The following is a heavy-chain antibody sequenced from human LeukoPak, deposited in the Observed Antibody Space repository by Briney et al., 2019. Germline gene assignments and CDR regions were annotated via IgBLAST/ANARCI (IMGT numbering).Heavy chain of an antibody. CDR1: GYTFTSYD. CDR2: MNPNSGNT. J-gene: IGHJ4*02. CDR3: ARDVGYCSSTSCSGQFD. Sequence: ASVKVSCEASGYTFTSYDINWVRQATGQGLEWMGWMNPNSGNTGYAQKFQGRVTMTRNTSISTAYMELSSLRSEDTAVYYCARDVGYCSSTSCSGQFDWGQGTLVTVSS. D-gene: IGHD2-2*01. V-gene: IGHV1-8*01.